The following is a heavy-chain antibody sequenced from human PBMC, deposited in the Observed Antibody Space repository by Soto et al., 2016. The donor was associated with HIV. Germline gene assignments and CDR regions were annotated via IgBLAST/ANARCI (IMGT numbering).Heavy chain of an antibody. V-gene: IGHV3-15*01. D-gene: IGHD3-10*01. Sequence: EVQLVESGGGLVKPGGSLRLSCAASGFTFSNAWMSWVRQAPGKGLEWVGRIKSKTDGGTTDYAAPVKGRFTISRDDSKNTLYLQMNSLKTEDTAVYYCTTNRLLWFRGALDYWGQGTLVTVSS. J-gene: IGHJ4*02. CDR2: IKSKTDGGTT. CDR3: TTNRLLWFRGALDY. CDR1: GFTFSNAW.